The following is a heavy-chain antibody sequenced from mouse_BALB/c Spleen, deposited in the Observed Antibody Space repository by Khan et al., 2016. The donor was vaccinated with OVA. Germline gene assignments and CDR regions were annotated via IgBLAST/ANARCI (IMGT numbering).Heavy chain of an antibody. V-gene: IGHV1S136*01. D-gene: IGHD1-1*01. J-gene: IGHJ3*01. CDR2: INPYNDGT. CDR3: VRRDYFGGSAFAY. CDR1: GYTFTSYV. Sequence: VQLQQSGPELVKPGASVKMSCKASGYTFTSYVMHWVKQKPGQGLEWIGYINPYNDGTKYNEKFKGKATLTSDKSSSTAYLELSSLTSEDSAVYSGVRRDYFGGSAFAYWGQGTLVTVSA.